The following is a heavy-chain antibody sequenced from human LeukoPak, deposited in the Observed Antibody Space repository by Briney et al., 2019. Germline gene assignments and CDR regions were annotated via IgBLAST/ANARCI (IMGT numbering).Heavy chain of an antibody. Sequence: PSETLSLTCTVSGGSVSSGSYSRSWIRQPPGKGLEWIGYIYYSGSPNYNPSLKSRVTISLDTSKNQFSLKLSSVTAADTAVYYCARSHYEDSSGFYYRRYYFDYWGQGTLVTVPS. V-gene: IGHV4-61*01. CDR3: ARSHYEDSSGFYYRRYYFDY. J-gene: IGHJ4*02. D-gene: IGHD3-22*01. CDR1: GGSVSSGSYS. CDR2: IYYSGSP.